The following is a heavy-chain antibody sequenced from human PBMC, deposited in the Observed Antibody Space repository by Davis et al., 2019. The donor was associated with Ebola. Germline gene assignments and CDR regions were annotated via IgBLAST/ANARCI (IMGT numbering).Heavy chain of an antibody. CDR2: IGGGGDDT. CDR1: GFTFNYYA. J-gene: IGHJ4*02. V-gene: IGHV3-23*01. CDR3: ARGWELPRIYFDY. D-gene: IGHD1-26*01. Sequence: GGSLRLSCAASGFTFNYYAMSWVRQAPGKGLEWVSLIGGGGDDTYYPDSVKGRFTISRDNSKNMLFLQMNSLRAEDTAVYYCARGWELPRIYFDYWGQGTLVTVSS.